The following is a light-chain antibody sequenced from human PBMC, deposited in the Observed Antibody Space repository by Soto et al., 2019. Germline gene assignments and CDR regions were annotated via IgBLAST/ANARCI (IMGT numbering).Light chain of an antibody. V-gene: IGKV1-39*01. CDR1: QSTSNY. J-gene: IGKJ5*01. Sequence: DIQMTQSPSSLSASVGDRVTITCRASQSTSNYLNWYQQKPGKAPKLLIYAESTLQSGVPSRFSGGGSGTDFTLTISSLQPEDFATYYCQQSYSTPITFGQGTRLEIK. CDR2: AES. CDR3: QQSYSTPIT.